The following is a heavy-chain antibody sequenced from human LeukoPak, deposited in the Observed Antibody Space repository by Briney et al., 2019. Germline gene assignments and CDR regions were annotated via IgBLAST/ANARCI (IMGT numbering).Heavy chain of an antibody. V-gene: IGHV3-21*01. CDR1: GFTFSDYS. CDR2: ISSSSSYI. J-gene: IGHJ4*02. D-gene: IGHD3-16*01. Sequence: GGSLRLSCAASGFTFSDYSMNWVRQAPGKGLEWVSSISSSSSYIYYADSVKGRFTISRDNAKNSLYLQMNSLRAEDTAVYYCARDRMITFGGVIPPLSCWGQGTLVTVSS. CDR3: ARDRMITFGGVIPPLSC.